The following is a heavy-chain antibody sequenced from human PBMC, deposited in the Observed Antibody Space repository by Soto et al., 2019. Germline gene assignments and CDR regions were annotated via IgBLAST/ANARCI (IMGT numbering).Heavy chain of an antibody. V-gene: IGHV1-69*08. CDR2: IIPILGIA. CDR1: GGTFSSYT. CDR3: AREGHPHQGGMEV. J-gene: IGHJ6*02. Sequence: QVQLVQSGAEVKKPGSSVKFSCKASGGTFSSYTISWVRQSPGQGREWMGRIIPILGIANYAQKFQGRVTITADKSTRTAYMELSSLRSEDTAVHYCAREGHPHQGGMEVWGQGTTVTVSS. D-gene: IGHD2-2*01.